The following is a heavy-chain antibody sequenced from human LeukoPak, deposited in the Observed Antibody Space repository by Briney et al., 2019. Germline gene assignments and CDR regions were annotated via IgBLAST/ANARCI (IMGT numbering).Heavy chain of an antibody. CDR2: ISAYNGNT. D-gene: IGHD6-13*01. V-gene: IGHV1-18*01. J-gene: IGHJ4*02. Sequence: SVKVSCKASGYTFTSYGISWVRQAPGQGLEWMGWISAYNGNTNYAQKRQGRVTMITDTPTSTAYMELRSLRSDDTAVYYCARTPSTSETAAGSFDYWGQGTLVTVSS. CDR1: GYTFTSYG. CDR3: ARTPSTSETAAGSFDY.